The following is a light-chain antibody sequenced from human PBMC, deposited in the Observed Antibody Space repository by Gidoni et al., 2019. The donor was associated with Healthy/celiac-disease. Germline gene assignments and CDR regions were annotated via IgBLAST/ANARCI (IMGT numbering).Light chain of an antibody. CDR1: SLRSYY. Sequence: SSELTQDPAVSVAWGQTVRITCQGDSLRSYYASWYQQKPGQAPVLVIYGKNNRTSGIPDRFSGSSSGNTASLTITGAQAEDEADYYCNSRDSSGNHLNVVFGGGTKLTVL. V-gene: IGLV3-19*01. J-gene: IGLJ2*01. CDR2: GKN. CDR3: NSRDSSGNHLNVV.